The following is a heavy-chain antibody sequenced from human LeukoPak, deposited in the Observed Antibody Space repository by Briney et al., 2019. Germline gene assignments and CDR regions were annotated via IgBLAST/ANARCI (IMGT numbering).Heavy chain of an antibody. Sequence: VASVKVSCKVSGYTLTELSMHWVRQAPGQGLEWMRGINPNSGGTNYAQKFQGRVTMTRDTSISTAYMELSRLRSDDTAVYYCARDRGYSYGTFFDYWGQGTLVTVSS. CDR3: ARDRGYSYGTFFDY. J-gene: IGHJ4*02. CDR1: GYTLTELS. D-gene: IGHD5-18*01. V-gene: IGHV1-2*02. CDR2: INPNSGGT.